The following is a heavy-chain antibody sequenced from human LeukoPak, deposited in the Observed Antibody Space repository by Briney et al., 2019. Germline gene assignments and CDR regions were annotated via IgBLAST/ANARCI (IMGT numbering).Heavy chain of an antibody. V-gene: IGHV3-9*01. CDR2: ISWNSGSI. Sequence: XHXVXQAPXXXLEWVXGISWNSGSIGYADSVKGRFTISRDNAKNSLYLQMNSLRAEDTALYYCAKDMFEGEPAAFDIWGQGTMVTVSS. J-gene: IGHJ3*02. D-gene: IGHD1-14*01. CDR3: AKDMFEGEPAAFDI.